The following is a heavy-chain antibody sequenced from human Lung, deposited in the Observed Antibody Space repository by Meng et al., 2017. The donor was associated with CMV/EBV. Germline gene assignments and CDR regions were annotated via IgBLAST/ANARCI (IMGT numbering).Heavy chain of an antibody. CDR3: AKVPRFYSYYGLDV. V-gene: IGHV1-24*01. Sequence: ASVKVSXKVSGYTLSELSMHWVRQAPGKGLEWMGGFDPEDGEAIYAQKFQGRVTMTEDTSTDTAYMELSSLRSDDTAVYYCAKVPRFYSYYGLDVWGQGPTVTFSS. CDR2: FDPEDGEA. J-gene: IGHJ6*02. CDR1: GYTLSELS. D-gene: IGHD3-10*01.